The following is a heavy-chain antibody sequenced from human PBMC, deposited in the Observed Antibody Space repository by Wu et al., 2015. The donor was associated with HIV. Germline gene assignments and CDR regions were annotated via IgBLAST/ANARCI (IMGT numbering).Heavy chain of an antibody. D-gene: IGHD2-21*02. CDR3: ARGRAYCGGHCYHVMDV. CDR2: MAPNSGDA. CDR1: GYTFTSYG. Sequence: QVQLVQSGAEVKKPGASVKVSCKASGYTFTSYGISWVRQAPGQGLEWMGWMAPNSGDADYAQKFQGRVTITTNRSTSTTYMDLSSLKSEDTAVYYCARGRAYCGGHCYHVMDVWGKGTMVTVSS. V-gene: IGHV1-8*02. J-gene: IGHJ6*03.